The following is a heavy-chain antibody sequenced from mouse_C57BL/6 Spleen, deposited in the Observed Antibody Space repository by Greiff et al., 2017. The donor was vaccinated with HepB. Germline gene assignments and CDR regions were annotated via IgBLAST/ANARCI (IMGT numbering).Heavy chain of an antibody. D-gene: IGHD2-5*01. CDR1: GYTFTSYW. CDR2: IDPSDSYT. V-gene: IGHV1-69*01. Sequence: QVQLKQPGAELVMPGASVKLSCKASGYTFTSYWMHWVKQRPGQGLEWIGEIDPSDSYTNYNQKFKGKSTLTVDKSSSTAYMQLSSLTSEDSAVYYCARARDSNYSDYWGQGTTLTVSS. CDR3: ARARDSNYSDY. J-gene: IGHJ2*01.